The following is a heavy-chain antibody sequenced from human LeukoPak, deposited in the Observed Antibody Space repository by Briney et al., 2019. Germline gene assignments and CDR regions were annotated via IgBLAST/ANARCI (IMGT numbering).Heavy chain of an antibody. J-gene: IGHJ6*03. CDR3: ARRTDYDSSGYFGYYYYMDV. Sequence: ASVTVSCKASGYTFTAYHMHWVRQAPGQGLEWMGWIDPDNGDTTYAQKFQGRVTMTRDTSITTAYLDLSSLTSDDTAVFYCARRTDYDSSGYFGYYYYMDVWGKGTTVIVSS. V-gene: IGHV1-2*02. CDR1: GYTFTAYH. D-gene: IGHD3-22*01. CDR2: IDPDNGDT.